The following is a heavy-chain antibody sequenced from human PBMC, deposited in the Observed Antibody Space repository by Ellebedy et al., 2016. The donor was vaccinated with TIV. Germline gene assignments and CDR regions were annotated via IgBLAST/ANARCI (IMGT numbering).Heavy chain of an antibody. J-gene: IGHJ6*02. CDR1: GGSFGGYY. Sequence: MPSETLSLTCAVYGGSFGGYYWRWIRQPPGKGLEWIGEINHSGSTNYNPSLKSRGTISVDTSKNQFSLKLSSVTAAETAVYYCARARMRYYYGSGTQSYGMDVWGQGTTVTVSS. V-gene: IGHV4-34*01. CDR3: ARARMRYYYGSGTQSYGMDV. D-gene: IGHD3-10*01. CDR2: INHSGST.